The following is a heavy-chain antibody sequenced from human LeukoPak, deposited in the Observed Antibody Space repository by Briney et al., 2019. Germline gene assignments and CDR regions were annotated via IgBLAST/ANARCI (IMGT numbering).Heavy chain of an antibody. Sequence: ASVKVSCKASGGTFSSYAISWVRQAPGQGLEWMGGLIPIFGTADYAQKFQGRVTITADESTSTAYMELSSLRSEDTAVYYCARIVTQAYAPEYFQHWGQGTLVTVSS. V-gene: IGHV1-69*01. J-gene: IGHJ1*01. CDR2: LIPIFGTA. D-gene: IGHD2-2*01. CDR3: ARIVTQAYAPEYFQH. CDR1: GGTFSSYA.